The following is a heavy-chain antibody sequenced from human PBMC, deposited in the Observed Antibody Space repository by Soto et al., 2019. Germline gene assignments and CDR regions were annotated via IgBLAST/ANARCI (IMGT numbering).Heavy chain of an antibody. CDR3: ARDILSVGPRANDAFDV. CDR1: GFSFSDNL. D-gene: IGHD2-8*02. Sequence: QVQLVQSGAEVRKPGASVNISCRASGFSFSDNLINWVRQAPGQSLEWMGWINPENGNTRYSQTIKGRVTISRHSSASIAYVEVSDLTSEDTAVYYCARDILSVGPRANDAFDVWGQGTMVTVSS. CDR2: INPENGNT. V-gene: IGHV1-3*01. J-gene: IGHJ3*01.